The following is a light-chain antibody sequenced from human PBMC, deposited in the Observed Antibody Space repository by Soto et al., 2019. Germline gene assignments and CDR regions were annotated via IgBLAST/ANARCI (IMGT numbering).Light chain of an antibody. Sequence: DIQMTQSPSSLSASVGDRVTITCRASQSISSNLNWYQQKPGKAPKLLIYAASSLQSGVPSRFSGGGSGTDFTLTISSLQPDDFATYYCQQYNSYSPLTFGGGTKVDIK. CDR2: AAS. CDR1: QSISSN. J-gene: IGKJ4*01. CDR3: QQYNSYSPLT. V-gene: IGKV1-39*01.